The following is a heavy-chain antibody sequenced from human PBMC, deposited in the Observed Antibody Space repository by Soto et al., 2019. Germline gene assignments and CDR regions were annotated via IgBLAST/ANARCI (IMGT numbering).Heavy chain of an antibody. J-gene: IGHJ6*02. CDR3: TTDPVGYDYGGYYYYYGMDV. CDR1: GFTFSSYA. D-gene: IGHD5-12*01. CDR2: ISGSGGST. V-gene: IGHV3-23*01. Sequence: GGSLRLSCAASGFTFSSYAMSWVRQAPGKGLEWVSAISGSGGSTYYADSVKGRFTISRDNSKNTLYLQMNSLRAEDTAVYYCTTDPVGYDYGGYYYYYGMDVWGQGTTVTVSS.